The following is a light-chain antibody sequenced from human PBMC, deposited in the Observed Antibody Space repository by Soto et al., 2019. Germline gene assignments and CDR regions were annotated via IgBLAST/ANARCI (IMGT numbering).Light chain of an antibody. CDR2: EVS. CDR1: SSVVGGYNY. J-gene: IGLJ1*01. Sequence: QSALAQPASVSGSRGQSITISCTGTSSVVGGYNYVSWYQQHPGKAPKLMIYEVSNRPSGVSNRFSGSKSGNTASLTISGLQAEDEADYYCSSYTSSSTYVFGTGTKVTAL. CDR3: SSYTSSSTYV. V-gene: IGLV2-14*01.